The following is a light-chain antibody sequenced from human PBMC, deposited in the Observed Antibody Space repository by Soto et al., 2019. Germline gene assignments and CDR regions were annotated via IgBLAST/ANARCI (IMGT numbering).Light chain of an antibody. CDR3: SSYTTSDTWV. Sequence: QSVLTQPASVSGSPGQSITISCTGTKNDVGNYDYVSWYQQFPGKAPQPLIYQVTNRPSGVSNRFYGSKSGSTASLTISGLQAEDDADYYCSSYTTSDTWVFGGGTKLTVL. J-gene: IGLJ3*02. CDR1: KNDVGNYDY. CDR2: QVT. V-gene: IGLV2-14*01.